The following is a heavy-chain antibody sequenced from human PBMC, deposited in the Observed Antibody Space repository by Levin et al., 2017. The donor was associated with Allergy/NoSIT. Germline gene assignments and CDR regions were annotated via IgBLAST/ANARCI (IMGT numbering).Heavy chain of an antibody. J-gene: IGHJ4*02. V-gene: IGHV5-51*01. D-gene: IGHD2-8*01. CDR2: IYPGDSDT. CDR3: ARSWSQYDAFDY. Sequence: KVSCKGSGYSFTSYWIGWVRQMPGKGLEWMGIIYPGDSDTRYSPSFQGQVTIPADKSISTAYLQWSSLKASDTAMYYCARSWSQYDAFDYWGQGTLVTVSS. CDR1: GYSFTSYW.